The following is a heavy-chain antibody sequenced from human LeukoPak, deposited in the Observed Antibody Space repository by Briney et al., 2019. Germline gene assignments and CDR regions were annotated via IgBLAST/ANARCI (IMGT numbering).Heavy chain of an antibody. CDR2: TYYRSKWYN. CDR3: ARSSNLHYFDY. Sequence: SQTLSLTCAISGDSVSNNSAIWIWIRQSASRGLQWLGRTYYRSKWYNDYAVSAKSRITLNVDTSKNQFSLQLNSVAPEDTAVYYCARSSNLHYFDYWGQGTQVTVSS. V-gene: IGHV6-1*01. CDR1: GDSVSNNSAI. J-gene: IGHJ4*02.